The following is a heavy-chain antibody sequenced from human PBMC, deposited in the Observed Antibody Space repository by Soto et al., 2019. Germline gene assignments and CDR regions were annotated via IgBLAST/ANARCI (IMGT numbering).Heavy chain of an antibody. D-gene: IGHD2-8*01. J-gene: IGHJ4*01. CDR1: GFTFSNAW. V-gene: IGHV3-15*01. CDR3: TTDSRTSLPEIRFDY. Sequence: GGSLRLSCAASGFTFSNAWMSWVRRAPGKGLEWVGRVKSKTDGGSSDYAAAVKGRFAVSRDDSRNIVYLQMNSPKIEDTGVYYCTTDSRTSLPEIRFDYWGHGTQVTVSS. CDR2: VKSKTDGGSS.